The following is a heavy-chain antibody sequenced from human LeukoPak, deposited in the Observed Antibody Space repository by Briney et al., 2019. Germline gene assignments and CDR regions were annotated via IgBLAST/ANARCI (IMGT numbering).Heavy chain of an antibody. CDR3: AREARDYGDYVGGVNYYGMDV. CDR1: GFTFSSYE. CDR2: ISSSGSTI. J-gene: IGHJ6*02. D-gene: IGHD4-17*01. V-gene: IGHV3-48*03. Sequence: GGSLRLSCAASGFTFSSYEMNWVRQAPGKGLEWVLYISSSGSTIYYADSVKGRFTISRDNAKNSLYLQMNSLRAEDTAVYYCAREARDYGDYVGGVNYYGMDVWGQGTTVTVSS.